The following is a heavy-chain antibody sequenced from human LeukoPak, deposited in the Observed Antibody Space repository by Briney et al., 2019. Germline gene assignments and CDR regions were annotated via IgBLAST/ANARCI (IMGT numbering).Heavy chain of an antibody. CDR1: GYTFTGYY. CDR3: ARERIVVVTLSDAVDI. J-gene: IGHJ3*02. V-gene: IGHV1-2*02. CDR2: INPNRGGT. Sequence: ASVKVSCKASGYTFTGYYIHGVRQAPGQGLEEMGWINPNRGGTKYAQNFQGRVTVTRDTSISTAYMELSSLTSDDTAVYYCARERIVVVTLSDAVDIWGQGTMVTVSS. D-gene: IGHD2-21*02.